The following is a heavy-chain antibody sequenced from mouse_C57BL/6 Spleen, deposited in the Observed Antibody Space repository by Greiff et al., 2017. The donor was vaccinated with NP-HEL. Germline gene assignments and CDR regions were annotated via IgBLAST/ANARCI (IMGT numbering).Heavy chain of an antibody. Sequence: EVKVVESGGGLVQPKGSLKLSCAASGFSFNTYAMNWVRQAPGKGLEWVARIRSKSNNYATYYADSVKDRFTISRDDSESMLYLQMNNLKTEDTAMYYCVRTTVPYAMDYWGQGTSVTVSS. V-gene: IGHV10-1*01. CDR3: VRTTVPYAMDY. CDR1: GFSFNTYA. J-gene: IGHJ4*01. CDR2: IRSKSNNYAT. D-gene: IGHD1-1*01.